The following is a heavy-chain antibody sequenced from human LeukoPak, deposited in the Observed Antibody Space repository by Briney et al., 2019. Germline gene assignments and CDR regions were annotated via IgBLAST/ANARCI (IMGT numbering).Heavy chain of an antibody. Sequence: ASVSVSYKSSGYTLNVHYMHWVRQAPGQGREWMGWINPNSGGTNYSPKFRGRVTMTRDTSISAAYMELSRLRSDDTAVYYCARDHYGGNSEFNYWGQGTLVTVSS. CDR1: GYTLNVHY. V-gene: IGHV1-2*02. CDR2: INPNSGGT. J-gene: IGHJ4*02. CDR3: ARDHYGGNSEFNY. D-gene: IGHD4-23*01.